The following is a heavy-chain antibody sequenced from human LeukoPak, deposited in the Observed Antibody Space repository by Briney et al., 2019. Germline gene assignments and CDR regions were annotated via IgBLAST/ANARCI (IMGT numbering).Heavy chain of an antibody. J-gene: IGHJ4*02. D-gene: IGHD1-1*01. Sequence: GGSLRLSCTASGFPFSSNAMSWVRQAPGKGLEWVSSISGSGGTTHYADSVKGRFTISRDNSKNTLYLQMNSLRAEDTAVYYCAKGRPRGWNGGNYWRQGTLVTVSS. CDR3: AKGRPRGWNGGNY. CDR2: ISGSGGTT. CDR1: GFPFSSNA. V-gene: IGHV3-23*01.